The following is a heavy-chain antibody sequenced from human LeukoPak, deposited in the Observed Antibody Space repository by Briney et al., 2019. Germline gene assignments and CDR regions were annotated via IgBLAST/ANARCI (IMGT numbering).Heavy chain of an antibody. CDR1: GFTSSSYE. V-gene: IGHV3-48*03. J-gene: IGHJ4*02. CDR2: ISSSGSTI. CDR3: ARGSPQDYFDY. Sequence: GGSLRLSCAASGFTSSSYEMNWVRHAPGKGLEWVSYISSSGSTIYYADSVKGRFTISRDNAKNSLYLQMNSLRAEDTAVYYCARGSPQDYFDYWRQGTLVSVSS.